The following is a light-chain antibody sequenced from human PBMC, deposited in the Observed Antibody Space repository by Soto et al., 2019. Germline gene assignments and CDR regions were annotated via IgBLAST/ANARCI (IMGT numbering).Light chain of an antibody. CDR1: QSVSNNY. Sequence: VLTQSQSTLSLSPGERATLSCRASQSVSNNYLAWYQQKPGQAPRLLIYGASNRATGIPDRFSGSGSGTDFTLTISRLEPEDFAVYYCQQYGGSGTFGQGTKVDIK. J-gene: IGKJ1*01. CDR2: GAS. CDR3: QQYGGSGT. V-gene: IGKV3-20*01.